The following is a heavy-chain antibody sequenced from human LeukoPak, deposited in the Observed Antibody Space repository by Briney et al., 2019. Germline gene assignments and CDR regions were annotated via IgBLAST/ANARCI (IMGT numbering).Heavy chain of an antibody. D-gene: IGHD7-27*01. J-gene: IGHJ6*02. V-gene: IGHV1-69*04. CDR3: ARDLGGMDV. Sequence: GASVKVSCKASGGTFSSYAISWVRQAPGQGLEWMGRIIPILGIANYAQRFQGRVTITADKSTSTAYMELGSLRSEDTAVYYCARDLGGMDVWGQGTTVTVSS. CDR1: GGTFSSYA. CDR2: IIPILGIA.